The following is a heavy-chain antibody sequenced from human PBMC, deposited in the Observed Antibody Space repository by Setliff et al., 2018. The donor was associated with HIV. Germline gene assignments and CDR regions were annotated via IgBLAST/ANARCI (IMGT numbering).Heavy chain of an antibody. D-gene: IGHD3-22*01. CDR3: ARLGRAIDRGGYSLRFDY. CDR2: IYYSGNT. V-gene: IGHV4-39*07. J-gene: IGHJ4*02. CDR1: GDSIFTSTYY. Sequence: SETLSLTCSVSGDSIFTSTYYWGWIRQPPGKRLEWIGSIYYSGNTYYNPSLKSRVTISVDTSKNQFSLRLRSVTAADTALYYCARLGRAIDRGGYSLRFDYWGQGTLVTVSS.